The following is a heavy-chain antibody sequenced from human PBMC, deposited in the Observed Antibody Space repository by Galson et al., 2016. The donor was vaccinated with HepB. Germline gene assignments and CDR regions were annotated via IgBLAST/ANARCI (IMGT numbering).Heavy chain of an antibody. D-gene: IGHD4-17*01. Sequence: SLRLSCAASGLTFSDHYLHWVRQAPGKGLEWVGRSRNRANSYTTEYAASVEGRFTISRDNSRNSLYLQMHNLKSEETAVYYCASHYGDHSSSAFDLWCQGTMVTVSS. J-gene: IGHJ3*01. CDR1: GLTFSDHY. CDR3: ASHYGDHSSSAFDL. V-gene: IGHV3-72*01. CDR2: SRNRANSYTT.